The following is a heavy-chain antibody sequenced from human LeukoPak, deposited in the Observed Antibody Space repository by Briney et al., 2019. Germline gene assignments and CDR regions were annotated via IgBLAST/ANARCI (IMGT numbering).Heavy chain of an antibody. V-gene: IGHV1-18*01. CDR1: GYTFTSYG. D-gene: IGHD6-19*01. Sequence: ASVKVSCKASGYTFTSYGISWVRQAPGQGLEWMGWISAYNGNTNYAQKLQGRVTMTADTSTSTAYMELRSLRPDDTAVYYCARDAGIAVAGPLGLDYWGQGTLVTVSS. CDR2: ISAYNGNT. J-gene: IGHJ4*02. CDR3: ARDAGIAVAGPLGLDY.